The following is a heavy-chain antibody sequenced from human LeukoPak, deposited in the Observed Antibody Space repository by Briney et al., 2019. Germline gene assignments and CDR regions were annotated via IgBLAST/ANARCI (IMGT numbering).Heavy chain of an antibody. V-gene: IGHV1-24*01. J-gene: IGHJ4*02. CDR3: ATSPLGYSYGKDFDY. CDR1: GYTLTELS. CDR2: FDPEDGET. Sequence: ASVTVSCKVSGYTLTELSMHWVRQAPGKGLEWMGGFDPEDGETIYAQKFQGRVTMTEDTSTDTAYMELSSLRSEDTAVYYCATSPLGYSYGKDFDYWGQGTLVTVSS. D-gene: IGHD5-18*01.